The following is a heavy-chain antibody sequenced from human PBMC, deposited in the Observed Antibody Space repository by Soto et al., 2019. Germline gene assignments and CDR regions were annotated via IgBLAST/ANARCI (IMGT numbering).Heavy chain of an antibody. D-gene: IGHD6-13*01. CDR1: GYSFTSYW. V-gene: IGHV5-51*01. J-gene: IGHJ6*02. CDR2: IYPGDSDT. CDR3: ARRSSSSRYRSHYYGMDV. Sequence: GESLKISCKGSGYSFTSYWIGWVRQMPGKGLEWMGIIYPGDSDTRYSPSFQGQVTISADKSISTAYLQWSSLKASDTAMYYCARRSSSSRYRSHYYGMDVWGQGTTVTVYS.